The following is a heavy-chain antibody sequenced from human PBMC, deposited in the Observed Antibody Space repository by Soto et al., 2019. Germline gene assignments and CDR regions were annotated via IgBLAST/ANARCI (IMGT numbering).Heavy chain of an antibody. CDR1: GFTVSTKY. V-gene: IGHV3-66*01. CDR2: IYSGGST. Sequence: EVQLVESGGGLVQPGGSLRLSCAASGFTVSTKYMSWVRQAPGKGREWVSVIYSGGSTFYADSVRGRFTISRDNSKNTGNLQMNSLRAEDTAVYYCARDPWAADYWGQGTLVTVSS. J-gene: IGHJ4*02. CDR3: ARDPWAADY. D-gene: IGHD3-16*01.